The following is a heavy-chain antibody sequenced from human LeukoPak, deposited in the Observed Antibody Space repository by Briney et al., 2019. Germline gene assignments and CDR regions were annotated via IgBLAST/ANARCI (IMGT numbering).Heavy chain of an antibody. V-gene: IGHV1-8*01. J-gene: IGHJ5*01. CDR2: MNPNSGDT. Sequence: WASVKVSCKTSGYSFTSHDINWVRQAAGQGLEWMGWMNPNSGDTGYEQKFQGRVTMTRDTSINTAYMELRSLRSEDTAVYYCARGAVGSTSFAPWGQGTLVTVSS. D-gene: IGHD1-26*01. CDR1: GYSFTSHD. CDR3: ARGAVGSTSFAP.